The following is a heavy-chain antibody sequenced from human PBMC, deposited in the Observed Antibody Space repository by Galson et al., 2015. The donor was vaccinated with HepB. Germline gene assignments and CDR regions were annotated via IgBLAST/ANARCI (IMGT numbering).Heavy chain of an antibody. CDR2: ISSSSSYI. J-gene: IGHJ6*02. Sequence: SLRLSCAASGFTFSSYSMNWVRQAPGKGLEWVSSISSSSSYIYYADSVKGRFTISRDNAKNSLYLQMNSLRAEDTAVYYCARGEDYYGSGSYPYYYYGMDVWGQGTTVTVSS. V-gene: IGHV3-21*01. D-gene: IGHD3-10*01. CDR3: ARGEDYYGSGSYPYYYYGMDV. CDR1: GFTFSSYS.